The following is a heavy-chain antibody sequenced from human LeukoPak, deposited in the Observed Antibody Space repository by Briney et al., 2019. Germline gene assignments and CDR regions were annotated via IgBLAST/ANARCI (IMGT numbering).Heavy chain of an antibody. CDR1: GGSISSYF. J-gene: IGHJ4*02. Sequence: SETLSLTCTVSGGSISSYFWSWIRQPPGKGLEWIGYIYYSGRTNYNPSLQSRVTISVDTSKNQFSLKLSSVIAADTAVYYCARMGAVAGGSANPDYWGQGTLVTVSS. V-gene: IGHV4-59*01. D-gene: IGHD2-8*02. CDR3: ARMGAVAGGSANPDY. CDR2: IYYSGRT.